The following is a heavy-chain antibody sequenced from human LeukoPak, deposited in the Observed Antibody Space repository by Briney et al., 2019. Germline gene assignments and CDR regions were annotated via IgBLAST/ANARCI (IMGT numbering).Heavy chain of an antibody. Sequence: SQTLSLTCAISGDSVSSNSVTWNWIRQSPSRGLEWLGRTYYRSTWYNDYAVSVRGRITVNPDTSKDQFSLHLDSVTPEDTAVYYCARRLTQYDCFDPWGQGILVTVSS. J-gene: IGHJ5*02. CDR3: ARRLTQYDCFDP. CDR2: TYYRSTWYN. D-gene: IGHD2-2*01. V-gene: IGHV6-1*01. CDR1: GDSVSSNSVT.